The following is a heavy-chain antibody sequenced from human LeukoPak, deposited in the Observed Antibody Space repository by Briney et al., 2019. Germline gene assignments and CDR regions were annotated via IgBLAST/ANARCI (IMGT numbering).Heavy chain of an antibody. V-gene: IGHV1-2*02. D-gene: IGHD4-17*01. CDR3: ARDSTPTVTGSFDY. Sequence: WASVTVSCKASGYTFTGYYMHWVRQAPGQGLEWMGWINPNSGGTNYAQKFQGRVTMTRDTSISTAYMELSRLRSDDTAVYYCARDSTPTVTGSFDYWGQGTLVTVSS. CDR2: INPNSGGT. CDR1: GYTFTGYY. J-gene: IGHJ4*02.